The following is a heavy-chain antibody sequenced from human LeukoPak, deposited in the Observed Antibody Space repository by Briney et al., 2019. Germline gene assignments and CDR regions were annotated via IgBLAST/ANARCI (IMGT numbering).Heavy chain of an antibody. CDR1: GFTFSSYS. V-gene: IGHV3-21*04. CDR2: ISSSSYI. CDR3: ARDFGQLVQVLDY. J-gene: IGHJ4*02. Sequence: GGSLRLSCAASGFTFSSYSMNWVRQAPGKGLEWVSSISSSSYIYYADSVKGRFTISRDNAKNSLYLQMNSLRAEDTALYYCARDFGQLVQVLDYWGQGILVTVSS. D-gene: IGHD6-6*01.